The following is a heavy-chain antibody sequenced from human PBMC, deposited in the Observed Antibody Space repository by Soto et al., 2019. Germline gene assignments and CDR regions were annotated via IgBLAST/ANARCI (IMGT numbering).Heavy chain of an antibody. J-gene: IGHJ4*02. CDR1: GFTFSSYA. D-gene: IGHD3-22*01. V-gene: IGHV3-30-3*01. CDR3: ARDIKRTMIVVVPPGPFDY. Sequence: PGGSLRLSCAASGFTFSSYAMHWVRQAPGKGLEWVAVISYDGSNKYYADSVKGRFTISGDNSKNTLYLQMNSLRAEDTAVYYCARDIKRTMIVVVPPGPFDYWGQGTLVTVSS. CDR2: ISYDGSNK.